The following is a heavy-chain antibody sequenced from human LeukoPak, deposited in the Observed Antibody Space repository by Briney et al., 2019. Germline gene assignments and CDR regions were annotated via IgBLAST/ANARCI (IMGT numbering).Heavy chain of an antibody. V-gene: IGHV3-15*01. D-gene: IGHD3-10*01. J-gene: IGHJ4*02. CDR1: GFTFSNAW. Sequence: KPGGSLRLSCAASGFTFSNAWMSWVRQAPGKGRECVVRIKSKTDGGTTDYAAPVKGRFTISRDDSKNTLYLQMNSLKTEDTAVYYCTTDKGRKLLWFGELPSYYFDYWGQGTLVTVSS. CDR2: IKSKTDGGTT. CDR3: TTDKGRKLLWFGELPSYYFDY.